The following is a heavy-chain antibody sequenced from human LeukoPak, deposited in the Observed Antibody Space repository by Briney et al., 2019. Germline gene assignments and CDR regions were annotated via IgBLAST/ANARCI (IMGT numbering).Heavy chain of an antibody. V-gene: IGHV1-2*02. J-gene: IGHJ5*02. CDR1: GYTFTGYY. D-gene: IGHD2-21*02. CDR2: INPNSGGT. CDR3: ARGASYCGGDCYPILPFDP. Sequence: ASVKVSCKASGYTFTGYYMHWVRQAPGQGLEWMGWINPNSGGTNYAQKFQGRVTMTRDTSISTAYMELSRLRSDDTAVYYCARGASYCGGDCYPILPFDPWGQGTLVTVSS.